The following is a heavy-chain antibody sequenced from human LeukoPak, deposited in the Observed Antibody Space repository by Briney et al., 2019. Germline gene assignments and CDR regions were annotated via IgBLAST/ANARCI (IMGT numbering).Heavy chain of an antibody. CDR3: ARGGSSGWYDY. V-gene: IGHV3-21*04. J-gene: IGHJ4*02. Sequence: GGSLRLSCAASGFTISTYSMNWVRQAPGKGLEWVSSISSSSTYIYYADSVKGRFTISRDNAKNSLYLQMNSLRAEDTAVYYCARGGSSGWYDYWGQGTLVTVSS. CDR1: GFTISTYS. CDR2: ISSSSTYI. D-gene: IGHD6-19*01.